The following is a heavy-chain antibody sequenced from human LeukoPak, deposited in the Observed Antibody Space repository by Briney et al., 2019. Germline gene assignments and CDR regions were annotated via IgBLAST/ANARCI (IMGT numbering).Heavy chain of an antibody. D-gene: IGHD3-16*02. CDR3: ARAPRTGAWDMITFGGVIVHGDAFDF. CDR2: NYSGST. CDR1: GGSLISTTYY. Sequence: PSETLPLTCAVSGGSLISTTYYWGWIRQPPGKGLEWIGSNYSGSTYYNPSLKSRVTVSVDMSKNQFSLQLSSVTAADTAVYYCARAPRTGAWDMITFGGVIVHGDAFDFWGQGTMVTVSS. V-gene: IGHV4-39*07. J-gene: IGHJ3*01.